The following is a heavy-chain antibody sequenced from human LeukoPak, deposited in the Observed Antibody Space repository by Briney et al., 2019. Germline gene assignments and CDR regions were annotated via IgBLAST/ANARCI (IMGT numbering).Heavy chain of an antibody. Sequence: ASVKVSCKASGYTFTGYYMHWVRQAPGQGLEWMGWINPNSGGTNYAQKFQGRVTMTRDTSISTAYMELSRLRSDDTAVYYCARERVYAIYYYYGMDVWSQGTTVTVSS. CDR1: GYTFTGYY. CDR3: ARERVYAIYYYYGMDV. D-gene: IGHD2-8*01. CDR2: INPNSGGT. V-gene: IGHV1-2*02. J-gene: IGHJ6*02.